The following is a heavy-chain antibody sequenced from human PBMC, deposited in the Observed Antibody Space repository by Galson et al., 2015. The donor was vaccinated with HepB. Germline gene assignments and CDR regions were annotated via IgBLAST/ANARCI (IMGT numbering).Heavy chain of an antibody. CDR3: ARDSALEGGGESFDP. V-gene: IGHV3-7*01. CDR1: GFTFGRYW. J-gene: IGHJ5*02. D-gene: IGHD2-15*01. Sequence: SLRLSCAASGFTFGRYWMTWVRQAPGKGLEWVANINEDGSQKYYVNSVRGRFTISRDNAKNSLYLQMNSLRVEDTAVYYCARDSALEGGGESFDPWGQGTLVTVSS. CDR2: INEDGSQK.